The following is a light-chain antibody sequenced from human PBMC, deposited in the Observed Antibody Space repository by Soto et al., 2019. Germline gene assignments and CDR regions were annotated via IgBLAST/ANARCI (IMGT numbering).Light chain of an antibody. CDR2: GNS. J-gene: IGLJ1*01. Sequence: QLPSVSGAPGQRVTISCTGSSSNIGAHYDVHWYQQLPGTAPKLLIYGNSNRPSGVPDRFSGSKSGTSASLAITGLQAEDEADYYCQSYDNSLSVYVFGTGTKVTVL. CDR1: SSNIGAHYD. V-gene: IGLV1-40*01. CDR3: QSYDNSLSVYV.